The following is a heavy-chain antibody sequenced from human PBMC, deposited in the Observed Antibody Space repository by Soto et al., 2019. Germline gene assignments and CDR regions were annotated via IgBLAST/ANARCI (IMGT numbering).Heavy chain of an antibody. CDR1: GFTFSSYA. J-gene: IGHJ6*03. V-gene: IGHV3-23*01. CDR3: SKGKGRGTEDKLKDYYHMDV. CDR2: ISGSGGST. Sequence: EVQLLESGGGLVQPGGSLRLSCAASGFTFSSYAMSWVRQAPGKGLEWVSAISGSGGSTYYADSVKGRFTISRDNSKDTLYLQMNSLRGEDTAVYYWSKGKGRGTEDKLKDYYHMDVLGKRTTVNVSS. D-gene: IGHD2-15*01.